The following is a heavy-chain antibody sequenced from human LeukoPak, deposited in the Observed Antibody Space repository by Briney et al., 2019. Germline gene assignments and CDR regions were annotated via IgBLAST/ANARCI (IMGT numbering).Heavy chain of an antibody. Sequence: GGSLRLSCAASGFTLSTSSMNWVSQAPGKGLEWVSAISTRDFINYADSVKGRFTVSRDHAKDSLYLQMNSLRAEDTAVYYCARILGDNGYGSGFFDYWGQGALVTVSS. V-gene: IGHV3-21*01. J-gene: IGHJ4*02. CDR1: GFTLSTSS. CDR2: ISTRDFI. D-gene: IGHD3-10*01. CDR3: ARILGDNGYGSGFFDY.